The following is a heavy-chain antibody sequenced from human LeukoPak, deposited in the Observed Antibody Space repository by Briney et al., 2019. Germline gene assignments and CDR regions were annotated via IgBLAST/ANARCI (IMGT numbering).Heavy chain of an antibody. CDR1: GFTFSSYG. CDR2: MSYDGSNK. J-gene: IGHJ4*02. CDR3: AKGGHYDSSGYYIQID. V-gene: IGHV3-30*18. D-gene: IGHD3-22*01. Sequence: GGSLRLSCAASGFTFSSYGMHWVRQAPGKGLEWVAVMSYDGSNKYYADSVKGRFTISRDDSKNTLYLQMNSLRAEDTAVYYCAKGGHYDSSGYYIQIDWGQGTLVTVSS.